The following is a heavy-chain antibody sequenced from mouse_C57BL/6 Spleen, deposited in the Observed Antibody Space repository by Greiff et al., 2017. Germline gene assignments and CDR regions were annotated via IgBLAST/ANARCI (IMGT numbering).Heavy chain of an antibody. J-gene: IGHJ3*01. D-gene: IGHD1-1*01. CDR3: TSPDYYGSRGFAY. Sequence: VQLQQSGAELVRPGASVTLSCKASGYTFTDYEMHWVKQTPVHGLEWIGAIDPETGGTAYNQKFKGKAILTADKSSSTAYMELRSLTSEDSAVYYGTSPDYYGSRGFAYWGQGTLVTVSA. CDR1: GYTFTDYE. CDR2: IDPETGGT. V-gene: IGHV1-15*01.